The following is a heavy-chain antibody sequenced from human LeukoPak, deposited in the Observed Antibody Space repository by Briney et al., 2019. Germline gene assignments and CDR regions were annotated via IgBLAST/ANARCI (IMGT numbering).Heavy chain of an antibody. CDR2: INHSGST. V-gene: IGHV4-34*01. CDR1: GGSFSGYY. CDR3: ARSLQGAEYFQN. Sequence: SETLSLTCAVYGGSFSGYYWSWIRQPPGKGLGWIGEINHSGSTNYNPSLKSRVTFSVDTSQNQFSLRLSSVTAADTAVYYCARSLQGAEYFQNWGQGALVTVSS. J-gene: IGHJ1*01.